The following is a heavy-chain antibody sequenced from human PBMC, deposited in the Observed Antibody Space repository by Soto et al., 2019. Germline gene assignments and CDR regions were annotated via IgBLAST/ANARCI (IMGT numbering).Heavy chain of an antibody. Sequence: PGGSLRLSCSASGFTFSSYGMHWVRQSPGKGLEWVAVIWYDGSNKYYADSVKGRFTISRDNSKNTLYLQMNSLRAEDTAVYYCGRDLLTTVSDATVHCGKRTRATVS. CDR1: GFTFSSYG. J-gene: IGHJ1*01. V-gene: IGHV3-33*01. CDR2: IWYDGSNK. D-gene: IGHD4-4*01. CDR3: GRDLLTTVSDATVH.